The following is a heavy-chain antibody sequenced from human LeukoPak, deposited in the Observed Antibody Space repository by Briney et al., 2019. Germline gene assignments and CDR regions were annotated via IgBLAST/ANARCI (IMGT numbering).Heavy chain of an antibody. Sequence: SETLSLTCAVYGGSFSGYYWSWIRQPPGKGLEWIGEINHSGSTNYNPSLKSRVTISVDTSKNQFSLKLSSVTAADTAVYYCARRRTRNHPYGSGSYSGYFDLWGRGTLVTVSS. CDR3: ARRRTRNHPYGSGSYSGYFDL. V-gene: IGHV4-34*01. CDR2: INHSGST. J-gene: IGHJ2*01. CDR1: GGSFSGYY. D-gene: IGHD3-10*01.